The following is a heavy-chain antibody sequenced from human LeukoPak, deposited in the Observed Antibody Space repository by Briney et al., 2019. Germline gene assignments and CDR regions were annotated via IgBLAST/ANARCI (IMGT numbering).Heavy chain of an antibody. V-gene: IGHV4-4*07. CDR3: ARDKAWLDP. J-gene: IGHJ5*02. CDR2: IYSAGTT. D-gene: IGHD5-12*01. Sequence: ASETLSLACTVSGGSMGSYYWAWIRQPAGKGLEWIGRIYSAGTTTYNPALKSRVTMSIDMSKNQFSLTLRSMTAADPAVYYCARDKAWLDPWGQGTLVTVSS. CDR1: GGSMGSYY.